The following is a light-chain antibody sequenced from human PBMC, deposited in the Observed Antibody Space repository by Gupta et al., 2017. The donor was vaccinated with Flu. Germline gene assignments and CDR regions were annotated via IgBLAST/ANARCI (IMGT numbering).Light chain of an antibody. CDR2: EGS. CDR3: CSYAGSSLEAMV. CDR1: SDVGSYNV. V-gene: IGLV2-23*01. J-gene: IGLJ2*01. Sequence: SDVGSYNVVDWYQQHPGKAPKLIIYEGSKRPSGVSNRYSGSKSGKTDSLTISGRQAEDEADNYSCSYAGSSLEAMVFGGGTKLTV.